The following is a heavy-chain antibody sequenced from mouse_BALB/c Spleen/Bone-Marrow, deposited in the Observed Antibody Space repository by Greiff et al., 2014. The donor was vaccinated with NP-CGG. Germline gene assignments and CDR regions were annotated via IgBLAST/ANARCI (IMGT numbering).Heavy chain of an antibody. CDR1: GFDFSRYW. CDR3: ARGNGLGDY. J-gene: IGHJ2*01. V-gene: IGHV4-1*02. D-gene: IGHD2-2*01. Sequence: VQLQQPGGGLVQPGGSLKLSCAASGFDFSRYWMSWVRQAPGEGLEWIGEINPDSSTINYTPSLKDKFIISRDNAKNTLYLQMSKVRSEDTVLYYCARGNGLGDYWGQGTTLTVSS. CDR2: INPDSSTI.